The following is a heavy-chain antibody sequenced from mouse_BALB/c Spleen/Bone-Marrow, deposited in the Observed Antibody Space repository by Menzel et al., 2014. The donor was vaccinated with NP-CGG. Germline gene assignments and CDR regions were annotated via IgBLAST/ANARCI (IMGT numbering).Heavy chain of an antibody. D-gene: IGHD5-1*01. Sequence: VQLQQSGPGLVAPSQSLSITCTVSGFSLTSYGVSWVRQPPGKGLEWLGVIWGDGSTNYHSALISRLSISKDNSKSQXXLXXNSLQTDDTATYYCAKGEPYLAWFAYWGQGTLVTVSA. J-gene: IGHJ3*01. V-gene: IGHV2-3*01. CDR1: GFSLTSYG. CDR2: IWGDGST. CDR3: AKGEPYLAWFAY.